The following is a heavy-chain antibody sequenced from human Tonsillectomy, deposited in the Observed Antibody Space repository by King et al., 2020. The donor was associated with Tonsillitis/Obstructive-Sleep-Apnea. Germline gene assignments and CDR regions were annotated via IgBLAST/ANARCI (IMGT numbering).Heavy chain of an antibody. D-gene: IGHD4-17*01. Sequence: QVESGGGLVQPGGSLRLSCAASGFTFSSYDMHWVRQATGKGLEWVSAIGTAGDTYYPGSVKGRFTISRENAKNSLYLQMNSLRAGDTAVYYCARAGDYGDANDAFDIWGQGTMVTVSS. CDR1: GFTFSSYD. V-gene: IGHV3-13*01. CDR3: ARAGDYGDANDAFDI. J-gene: IGHJ3*02. CDR2: IGTAGDT.